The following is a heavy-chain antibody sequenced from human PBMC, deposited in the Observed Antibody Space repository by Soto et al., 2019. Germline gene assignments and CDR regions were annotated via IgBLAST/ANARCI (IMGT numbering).Heavy chain of an antibody. CDR1: GFTFSTYG. CDR3: AKDTYYDFWSGYYYYYGMDV. CDR2: ISYDGSNK. Sequence: GGSLRLSCAASGFTFSTYGMHWVRQAPGKGLEWAAVISYDGSNKYYADSVKGRFTISRDNSKNTLYLQMNSLRAEDTAVFYCAKDTYYDFWSGYYYYYGMDVWGQGTTVTVSS. J-gene: IGHJ6*02. D-gene: IGHD3-3*01. V-gene: IGHV3-30*18.